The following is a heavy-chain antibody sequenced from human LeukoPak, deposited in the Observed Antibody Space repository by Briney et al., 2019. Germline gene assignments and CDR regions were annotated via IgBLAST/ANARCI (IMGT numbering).Heavy chain of an antibody. CDR3: ASRVGTAAGTVDY. CDR2: IIPIFGTA. CDR1: GGTFSSYA. J-gene: IGHJ4*02. D-gene: IGHD6-13*01. V-gene: IGHV1-69*05. Sequence: ASVKVSCKASGGTFSSYAISWVRQAPGQGLEWMGGIIPIFGTANYAQKFQGRVTITTDESTSTAYMELSSLRSDDTAVYYCASRVGTAAGTVDYWGQGTLVTVSS.